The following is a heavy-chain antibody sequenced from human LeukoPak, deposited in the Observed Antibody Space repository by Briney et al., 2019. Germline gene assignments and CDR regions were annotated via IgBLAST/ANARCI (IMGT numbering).Heavy chain of an antibody. J-gene: IGHJ4*02. CDR2: NYNSVST. CDR1: GGSISSYY. D-gene: IGHD5-18*01. Sequence: SETLSLTCTVSGGSISSYYWSWIRQPPGKGLEWIGYNYNSVSTNYNPSLKSRVTISLDTSKNQFSLKLTSVTAADTAVYYCARNTPMAEASYFDYWGQGTLVTVSS. V-gene: IGHV4-59*01. CDR3: ARNTPMAEASYFDY.